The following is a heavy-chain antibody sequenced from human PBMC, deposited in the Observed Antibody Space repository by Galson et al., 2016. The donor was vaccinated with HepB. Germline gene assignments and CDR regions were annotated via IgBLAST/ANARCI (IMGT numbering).Heavy chain of an antibody. J-gene: IGHJ5*02. D-gene: IGHD3-3*01. CDR2: IYYTGST. V-gene: IGHV4-61*01. Sequence: SETLSLTCTVSGGSVSSGSYYWSWIRQPPGKGLEWMGYIYYTGSTSYDPSLKSRVTISIDTSKNQFSLKLSSVTAADTAMYYCARGLRFLEWLLPAPEFDPWGQGTLVTVSP. CDR1: GGSVSSGSYY. CDR3: ARGLRFLEWLLPAPEFDP.